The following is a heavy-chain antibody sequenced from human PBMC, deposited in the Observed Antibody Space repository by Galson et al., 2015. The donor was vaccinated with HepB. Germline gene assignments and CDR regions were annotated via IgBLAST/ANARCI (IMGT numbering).Heavy chain of an antibody. Sequence: SVKVSCKASGYTFTGYYMHWVRQAPGQGLEWMGWINPNSGGTNYAQKFQGRVTMTRDTSISTAYMELSRLRSDDTAVYYCARAGRYCSSTSCTLNHYYYYYYYMDVWGKGTTVTVSS. D-gene: IGHD2-2*01. CDR3: ARAGRYCSSTSCTLNHYYYYYYYMDV. CDR1: GYTFTGYY. CDR2: INPNSGGT. V-gene: IGHV1-2*02. J-gene: IGHJ6*03.